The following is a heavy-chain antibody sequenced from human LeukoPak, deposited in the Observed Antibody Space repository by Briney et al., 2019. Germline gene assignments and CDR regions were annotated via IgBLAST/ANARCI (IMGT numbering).Heavy chain of an antibody. J-gene: IGHJ4*02. D-gene: IGHD3-22*01. Sequence: ASVKVSCKASGYTFTSYGISWVRQAPGQGLEWMGWISTYNGNTNYAQKPQGRVTMTTDTSTSTAYMELRSLRSDDTAVYYCARPYYDSSGAYFDYWGQGTLVTVSS. CDR1: GYTFTSYG. V-gene: IGHV1-18*01. CDR3: ARPYYDSSGAYFDY. CDR2: ISTYNGNT.